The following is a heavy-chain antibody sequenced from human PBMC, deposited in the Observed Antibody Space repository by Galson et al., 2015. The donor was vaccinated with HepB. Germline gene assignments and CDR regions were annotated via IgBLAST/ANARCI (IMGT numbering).Heavy chain of an antibody. CDR1: GYTLTELS. J-gene: IGHJ4*02. D-gene: IGHD1-26*01. CDR3: ATIVGATRRYYFDY. CDR2: FDPEDGET. V-gene: IGHV1-24*01. Sequence: CKVSGYTLTELSMHWVRQAPGKGLEWMGGFDPEDGETIYAQKFQGRVTMTEDTSTDTAYMELSSLRSEDTAVYYCATIVGATRRYYFDYWGQGTLVTVSS.